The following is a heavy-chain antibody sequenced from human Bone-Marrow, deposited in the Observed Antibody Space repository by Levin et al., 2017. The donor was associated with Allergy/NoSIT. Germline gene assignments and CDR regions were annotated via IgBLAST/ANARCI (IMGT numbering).Heavy chain of an antibody. V-gene: IGHV4-34*01. CDR1: GGSFSGYY. CDR3: ARGGRIPSEDDY. J-gene: IGHJ4*02. Sequence: ASETLSLTCAVYGGSFSGYYWSWIRQPPGKGLEWIGEINHSGSTNYNPSLKSRVTISVDTSKNQFSLKLSSVTAADTAVYYCARGGRIPSEDDYWGQGTLVTVSS. CDR2: INHSGST. D-gene: IGHD2/OR15-2a*01.